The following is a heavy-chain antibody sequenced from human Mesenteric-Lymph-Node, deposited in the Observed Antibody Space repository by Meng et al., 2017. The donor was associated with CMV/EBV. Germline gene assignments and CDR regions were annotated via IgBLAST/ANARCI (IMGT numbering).Heavy chain of an antibody. D-gene: IGHD2-8*01. Sequence: GESLKISCAASGFTFSSYSMNWVRQAPGKGLEWVSSISSSSSYIYYADSVKGRFTISRDNAKNSLYLQMNSLTAEDTAVYYCARDLRNGNPPYFDRWGQGTLVTVSS. CDR1: GFTFSSYS. J-gene: IGHJ4*02. CDR2: ISSSSSYI. CDR3: ARDLRNGNPPYFDR. V-gene: IGHV3-21*01.